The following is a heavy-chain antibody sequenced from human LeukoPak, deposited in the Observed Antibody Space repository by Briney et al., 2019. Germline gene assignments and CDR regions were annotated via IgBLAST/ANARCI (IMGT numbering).Heavy chain of an antibody. CDR3: ARDQLYCSGCICYFDY. J-gene: IGHJ4*02. CDR1: GYTFSSYC. V-gene: IGHV3-74*01. CDR2: INSDGSSP. D-gene: IGHD2-15*01. Sequence: GGSLTLSCAASGYTFSSYCMHWVRQAPGKGLVWMARINSDGSSPNYADSVKGRFTITSDTAKNTLYLEMNSLRADDTAVYYCARDQLYCSGCICYFDYWGQGGLVTASS.